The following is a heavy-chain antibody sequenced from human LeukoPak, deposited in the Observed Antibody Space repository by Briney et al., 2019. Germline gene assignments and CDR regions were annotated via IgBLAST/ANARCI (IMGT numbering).Heavy chain of an antibody. J-gene: IGHJ4*02. CDR2: ISGSGGST. CDR1: GFTFSSYA. D-gene: IGHD5-12*01. Sequence: GGSLRLSCAASGFTFSSYAMSWVRQAPGKGLEWVSAISGSGGSTYYADSVKGRFTISRDNSKNTLYLQMNSLRAEDTAVYYCARDCITSGYSGYDCGSDYWGQGTLATVSS. V-gene: IGHV3-23*01. CDR3: ARDCITSGYSGYDCGSDY.